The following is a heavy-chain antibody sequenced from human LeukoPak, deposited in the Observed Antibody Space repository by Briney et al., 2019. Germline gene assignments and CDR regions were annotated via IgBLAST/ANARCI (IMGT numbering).Heavy chain of an antibody. CDR2: VNHSGST. J-gene: IGHJ4*02. CDR1: GGSISSYY. V-gene: IGHV4-34*01. CDR3: ARGRRAAAGKLTISRQPFDY. Sequence: PSETLSLTCTVSGGSISSYYWSWIRQPPGKGLEWIGEVNHSGSTNYNPSLKSRVTISVDTSKNQFSLKLSSVTAADTAVYYCARGRRAAAGKLTISRQPFDYWGQGTLVTVSS. D-gene: IGHD6-13*01.